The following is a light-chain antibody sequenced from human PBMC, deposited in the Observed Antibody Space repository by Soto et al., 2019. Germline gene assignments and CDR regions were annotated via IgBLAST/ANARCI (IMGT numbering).Light chain of an antibody. J-gene: IGLJ1*01. Sequence: QSVLTQPASVSGSPGQSITISCTGTSSDVGNYIFVSWYQQHPGKAPKLMIYEVSNRPSGVSNRFSGSKSGNTASLTISGLQAEDEADYYCSSYTSSSTFYVFGTGTKVTVL. V-gene: IGLV2-14*01. CDR3: SSYTSSSTFYV. CDR2: EVS. CDR1: SSDVGNYIF.